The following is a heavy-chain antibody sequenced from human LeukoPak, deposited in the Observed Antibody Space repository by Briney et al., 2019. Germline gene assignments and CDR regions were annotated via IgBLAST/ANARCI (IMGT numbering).Heavy chain of an antibody. CDR1: GFTFSSYA. D-gene: IGHD6-19*01. CDR2: ISGSGGST. J-gene: IGHJ4*02. V-gene: IGHV3-23*01. Sequence: GGSLRLSCAASGFTFSSYAMSWVRQAPGKGLEWVSGISGSGGSTYYADSVKGRFTISRDNSKNTLYLQMDSLRAEDTAVYYCAKADSSGWPTGFDYWGQGTLVTVSS. CDR3: AKADSSGWPTGFDY.